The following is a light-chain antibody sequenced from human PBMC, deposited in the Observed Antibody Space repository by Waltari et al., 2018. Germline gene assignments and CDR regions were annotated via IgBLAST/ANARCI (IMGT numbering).Light chain of an antibody. Sequence: QAVVTQEPSLTVSPGGTVTLTCGSSHGPVTSGHSPCWFQQNPGQAPRTLIYDTSNKHSWTPARFSGFLLGGKAALTLSGAQPEDEAEYYCLLSYSGARVFGTGTKVTVL. J-gene: IGLJ1*01. CDR1: HGPVTSGHS. CDR2: DTS. CDR3: LLSYSGARV. V-gene: IGLV7-46*01.